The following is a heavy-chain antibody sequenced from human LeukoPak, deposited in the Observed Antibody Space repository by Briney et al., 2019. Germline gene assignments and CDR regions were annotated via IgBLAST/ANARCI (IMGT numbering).Heavy chain of an antibody. D-gene: IGHD3-22*01. CDR2: IYSGGST. Sequence: PGGSLRLSCAASGFTVSNNYMNWVRQAPGKGLEWVSVIYSGGSTYYADSVKGRFIISRDNSKNTLYLQMNSLRDEDTAVYYCARALKYYDSSGPHSFDIWGQGTMVTVSS. J-gene: IGHJ3*02. V-gene: IGHV3-66*01. CDR1: GFTVSNNY. CDR3: ARALKYYDSSGPHSFDI.